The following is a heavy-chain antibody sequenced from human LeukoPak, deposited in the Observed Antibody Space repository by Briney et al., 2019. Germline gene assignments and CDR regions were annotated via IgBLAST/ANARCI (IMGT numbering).Heavy chain of an antibody. V-gene: IGHV4-39*01. D-gene: IGHD5-18*01. CDR2: IYYSGST. CDR3: ASPGYVGYSYAVGY. Sequence: SETLSLTCTVSGGSISSSSYYWGWIRQPPGKGLEYIGSIYYSGSTYYNPSLKSRVTISVYTSKNQFSLKLTSVTAADTAVYYCASPGYVGYSYAVGYWGQGTLVTVSS. J-gene: IGHJ4*02. CDR1: GGSISSSSYY.